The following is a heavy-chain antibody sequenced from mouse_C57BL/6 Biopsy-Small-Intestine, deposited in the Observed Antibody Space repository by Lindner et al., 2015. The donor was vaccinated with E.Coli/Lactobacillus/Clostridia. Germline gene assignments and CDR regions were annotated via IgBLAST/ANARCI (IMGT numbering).Heavy chain of an antibody. J-gene: IGHJ2*01. Sequence: VQLQESGPELVKPGASVEISCKTSGYSFTGYYMNWVKQSPEKSLEWIGEINPSTGGATYNQKFKVKATLTVDKSSSTAYMQLKSLTSEDSAVYYCARSHAEGDYWGQGTTLTVSS. CDR2: INPSTGGA. V-gene: IGHV1-42*01. CDR1: GYSFTGYY. CDR3: ARSHAEGDY.